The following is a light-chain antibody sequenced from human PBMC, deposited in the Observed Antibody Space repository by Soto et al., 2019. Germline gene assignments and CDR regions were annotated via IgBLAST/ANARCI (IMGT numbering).Light chain of an antibody. CDR2: DNN. V-gene: IGLV1-40*01. J-gene: IGLJ1*01. CDR1: SSNIGAGYD. Sequence: QSVLAQAPSVSGAPGQRVTISCTGSSSNIGAGYDVHWYQQLPGTAPKLLIYDNNNRPSGVPDRFSGSKPGTSASLAITGLQAEDEADYYCQSYDSSLSGSCVFGTGTKVT. CDR3: QSYDSSLSGSCV.